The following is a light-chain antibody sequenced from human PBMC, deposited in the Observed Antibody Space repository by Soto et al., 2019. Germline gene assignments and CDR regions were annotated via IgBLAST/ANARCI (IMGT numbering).Light chain of an antibody. CDR2: DAS. Sequence: EIVLTQSPGTLSLSPGERATLSCRASQSVSSSSLAWYQHKPGQAPRLLMYDASSRATGIPDRFRGSGSGTDFTLTISRLEPEDFAVYYWQQYHSSTGTFGQGTRVEIK. CDR3: QQYHSSTGT. V-gene: IGKV3-20*01. CDR1: QSVSSSS. J-gene: IGKJ1*01.